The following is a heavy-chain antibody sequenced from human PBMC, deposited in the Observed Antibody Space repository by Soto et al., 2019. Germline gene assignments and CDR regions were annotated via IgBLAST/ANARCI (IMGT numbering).Heavy chain of an antibody. D-gene: IGHD4-4*01. Sequence: QVNLVQSGGGLVQPGRSLRLSCEASGFTFRNSGIEWIRQAPGKGLEWVARIWYDGSSQYYADSVKGRFTISRDNSKNTLYMEMNSVRVEDTAVYYCARDMDSNYDGMDVWGQGTTVIVSS. V-gene: IGHV3-33*01. J-gene: IGHJ6*02. CDR3: ARDMDSNYDGMDV. CDR2: IWYDGSSQ. CDR1: GFTFRNSG.